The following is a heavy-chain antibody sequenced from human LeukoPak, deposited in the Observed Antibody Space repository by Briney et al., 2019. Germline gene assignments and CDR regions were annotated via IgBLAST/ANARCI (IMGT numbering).Heavy chain of an antibody. J-gene: IGHJ4*02. CDR3: ARDQGVAATPLYYFDY. Sequence: PGGSLRLSCAASGFTFSSYWMSWVRQAPGKGLEWVANIKQDGSEKYYVDSVKGRFTISRDNAKNSLYLQMNSLRAEDTAVYYCARDQGVAATPLYYFDYWGQGTLVTVSS. CDR1: GFTFSSYW. V-gene: IGHV3-7*01. CDR2: IKQDGSEK. D-gene: IGHD2-15*01.